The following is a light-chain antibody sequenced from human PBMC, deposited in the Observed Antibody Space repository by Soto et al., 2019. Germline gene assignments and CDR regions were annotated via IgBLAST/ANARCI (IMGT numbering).Light chain of an antibody. V-gene: IGKV2-28*01. CDR3: MQTLQTPT. J-gene: IGKJ1*01. CDR1: QSLLQSNGYNY. Sequence: IVMTQSPLSLAVTPGEPASISCRSSQSLLQSNGYNYLGWYLQKPGQSPQLLLYLGSSRASGVPDRFSGSGSGTDFTLKISRVEAEDVGFYYCMQTLQTPTFGQGTKVDIK. CDR2: LGS.